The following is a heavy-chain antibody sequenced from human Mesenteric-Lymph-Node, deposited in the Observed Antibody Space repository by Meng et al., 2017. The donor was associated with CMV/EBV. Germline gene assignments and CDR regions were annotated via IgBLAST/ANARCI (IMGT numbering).Heavy chain of an antibody. Sequence: KASGYPFPSYAMNWVRQAPGQGLEWMGWINPNPGNPTYAQGFTGRFVVSLDTSVSTAYLQISSLKAEDTAVYYCARLGDSSSWDFDYWGQGTLVTVSS. V-gene: IGHV7-4-1*02. CDR1: GYPFPSYA. D-gene: IGHD6-13*01. CDR3: ARLGDSSSWDFDY. CDR2: INPNPGNP. J-gene: IGHJ4*02.